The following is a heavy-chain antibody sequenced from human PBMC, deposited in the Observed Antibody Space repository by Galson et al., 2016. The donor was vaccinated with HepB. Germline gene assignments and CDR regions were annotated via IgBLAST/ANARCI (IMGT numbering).Heavy chain of an antibody. Sequence: SLRLSCAASGFLFDSYWIHWVRQAPGKGLVWVSRINSYGTTTSYADSVKGRFTISRDNSKKMVYLQMDSLRAEDTGVYYCARPPGASGPYALDVWGKGTTVKGSS. CDR1: GFLFDSYW. D-gene: IGHD3-10*01. CDR2: INSYGTTT. J-gene: IGHJ6*04. V-gene: IGHV3-74*01. CDR3: ARPPGASGPYALDV.